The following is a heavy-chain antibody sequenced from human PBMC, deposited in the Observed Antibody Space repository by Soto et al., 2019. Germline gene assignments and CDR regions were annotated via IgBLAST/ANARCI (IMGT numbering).Heavy chain of an antibody. V-gene: IGHV4-34*01. D-gene: IGHD6-13*01. Sequence: SETLSLTCAAYGGSFSVSYWSWIRQPPGKGLEWIGEINHSGSTNYNPSLKSRVSISGDTSQNQFSLKLDSVTAADTALYYCAGHSLQQSFTYWGQGTQVTVSS. CDR1: GGSFSVSY. J-gene: IGHJ4*02. CDR2: INHSGST. CDR3: AGHSLQQSFTY.